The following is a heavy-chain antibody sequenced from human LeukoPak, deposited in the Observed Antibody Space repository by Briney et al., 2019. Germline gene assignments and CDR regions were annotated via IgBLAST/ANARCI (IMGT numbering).Heavy chain of an antibody. CDR1: GYPFIGNY. D-gene: IGHD3-22*01. Sequence: ASVKVSCKASGYPFIGNYIHWVRQAPGQGLEWMGWINPNSGGTQYSQKFQGRVTLTRDTSITTGNMELSGLTSDDTAVYYCASLSYYDLSGYFYWGQGTLVTVSS. CDR3: ASLSYYDLSGYFY. CDR2: INPNSGGT. J-gene: IGHJ4*02. V-gene: IGHV1-2*02.